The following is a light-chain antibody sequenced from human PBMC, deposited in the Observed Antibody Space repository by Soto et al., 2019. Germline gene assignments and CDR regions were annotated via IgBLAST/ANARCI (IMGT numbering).Light chain of an antibody. CDR2: ADS. CDR3: QSYDNTLGGLGWV. Sequence: QSVLTQPPSVSGAPGQRVTISCTGSTSNIGAGYDVHWYQQKDPRAAPKLLIYADSNLPSGAPDRFSASKSGTSASLAITGLQAEDEADYYCQSYDNTLGGLGWVFGGGTKVTVL. V-gene: IGLV1-40*01. CDR1: TSNIGAGYD. J-gene: IGLJ3*02.